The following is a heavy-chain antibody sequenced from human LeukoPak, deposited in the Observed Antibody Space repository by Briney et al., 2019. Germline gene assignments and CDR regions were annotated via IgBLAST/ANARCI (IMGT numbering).Heavy chain of an antibody. CDR3: ARVFSTSGRGYDYMDV. CDR2: ISSSSSTI. V-gene: IGHV3-48*01. CDR1: GFTFSSYA. D-gene: IGHD6-6*01. J-gene: IGHJ6*03. Sequence: GGSLRLSCAASGFTFSSYAMSWVRQAPGKGLEWVSYISSSSSTIYYADSVKGRFTISRDNAKNSLYLQMNSLRVEDTAVYYCARVFSTSGRGYDYMDVWGKGTSVIISS.